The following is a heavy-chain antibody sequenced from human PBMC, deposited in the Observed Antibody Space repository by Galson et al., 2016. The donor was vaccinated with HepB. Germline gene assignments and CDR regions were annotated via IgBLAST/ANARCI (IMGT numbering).Heavy chain of an antibody. Sequence: QSGAEVKKPGESLKISCKGSGYSFTSYWIAWVRQLPGKGLEWMGIIYPGDSDFRYSPSFQGQVTISADKSISTAYLQWSSLKASDAAIYYCARLVRPSSRDYYYGMDVWGQGTTVTVSS. CDR1: GYSFTSYW. V-gene: IGHV5-51*03. D-gene: IGHD3-10*02. CDR2: IYPGDSDF. J-gene: IGHJ6*02. CDR3: ARLVRPSSRDYYYGMDV.